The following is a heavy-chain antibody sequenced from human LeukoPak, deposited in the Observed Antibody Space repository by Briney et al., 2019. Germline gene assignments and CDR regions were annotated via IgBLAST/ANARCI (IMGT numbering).Heavy chain of an antibody. Sequence: ASVTVSFKASGYTFTGHYMHWVRQAPGQGLEWMGWINPNSGGTSYAQNFQGRVTMTRDTSINTAYMEVSRLRSDDTAVYYCAREPYPPPWYYFDYWGQGTLVTVSS. CDR2: INPNSGGT. V-gene: IGHV1-2*02. CDR1: GYTFTGHY. J-gene: IGHJ4*02. D-gene: IGHD2-8*02. CDR3: AREPYPPPWYYFDY.